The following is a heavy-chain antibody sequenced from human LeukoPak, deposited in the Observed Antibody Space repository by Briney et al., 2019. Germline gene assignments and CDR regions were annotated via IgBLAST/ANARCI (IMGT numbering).Heavy chain of an antibody. D-gene: IGHD6-6*01. Sequence: GASVKVSCKASGYTFTGYYMHWVRQAPGQGLEWMGWINPNSGGTNYAQKFQGRVTMTRDTSISTAYMELSRLRSDDTAMYYCARDFSSSITHYFDYWGQGTLVTVSS. J-gene: IGHJ4*02. CDR1: GYTFTGYY. CDR3: ARDFSSSITHYFDY. V-gene: IGHV1-2*02. CDR2: INPNSGGT.